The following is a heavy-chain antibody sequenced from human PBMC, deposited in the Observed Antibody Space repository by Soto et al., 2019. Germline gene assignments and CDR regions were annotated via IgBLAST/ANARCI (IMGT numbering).Heavy chain of an antibody. CDR1: GGSISSYY. J-gene: IGHJ4*02. D-gene: IGHD3-9*01. CDR3: ARAPPHYDILTGYYVSYFDY. Sequence: SETLSLTCTVSGGSISSYYWSWIRQPPGKGLEWIGYIYYSGSTNYNPSLKSRVTISVDTSKNQFSLKLSSVTAADTAVYYCARAPPHYDILTGYYVSYFDYWGQGTLVTVSS. CDR2: IYYSGST. V-gene: IGHV4-59*01.